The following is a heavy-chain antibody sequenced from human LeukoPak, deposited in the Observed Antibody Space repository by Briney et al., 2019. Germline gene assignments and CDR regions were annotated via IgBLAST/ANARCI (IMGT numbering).Heavy chain of an antibody. J-gene: IGHJ4*02. Sequence: PGGSLRLPCAASGFTFSSYEMNWVRQAPGKGLEWVSSISSSSSYIYYADSVKGRFTISRDNAKNSLYLQMNSLRAEDTAVYYCARERNGYYYDSSGYPPDYWGQGTLVTVSS. V-gene: IGHV3-21*01. CDR1: GFTFSSYE. CDR2: ISSSSSYI. CDR3: ARERNGYYYDSSGYPPDY. D-gene: IGHD3-22*01.